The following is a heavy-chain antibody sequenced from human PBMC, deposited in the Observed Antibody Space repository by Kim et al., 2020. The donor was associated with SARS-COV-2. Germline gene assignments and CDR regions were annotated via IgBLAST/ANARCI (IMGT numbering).Heavy chain of an antibody. J-gene: IGHJ6*02. Sequence: GGSLRLSCAASGFTFDDYTMHWIRLPPGKGLEAVAMISWYGGSTYYSDPGTGRTTTSGANSKNSLFLLAHSLRTEYTALYDRANVSATHYYGMYVWVQRT. CDR2: ISWYGGST. CDR1: GFTFDDYT. V-gene: IGHV3-43*01. CDR3: ANVSATHYYGMYV.